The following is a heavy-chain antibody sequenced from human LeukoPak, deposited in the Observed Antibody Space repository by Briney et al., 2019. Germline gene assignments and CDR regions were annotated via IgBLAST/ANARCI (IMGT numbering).Heavy chain of an antibody. Sequence: GGSLRLSCAASGFTFSSYEMNWVRQAPGKGLEWVSYISSSGSTIYYADSVKGRFTISRDNAKNSLYLQMNSLRAEDTAVYYCARNNWNAIDYWGQGTLVTVSS. CDR3: ARNNWNAIDY. CDR2: ISSSGSTI. J-gene: IGHJ4*02. CDR1: GFTFSSYE. V-gene: IGHV3-48*03. D-gene: IGHD1-20*01.